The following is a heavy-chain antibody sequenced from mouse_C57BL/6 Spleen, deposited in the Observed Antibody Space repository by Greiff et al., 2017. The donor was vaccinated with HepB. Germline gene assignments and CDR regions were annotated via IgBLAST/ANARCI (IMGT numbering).Heavy chain of an antibody. J-gene: IGHJ4*01. V-gene: IGHV2-2*01. Sequence: VNLVESGPGLVQPSQSLSITCTVSGFSLTSYGVHWVRQSPGKGLEWLGVIWSGGSTDYNAAFISRLSISKDNSKCQVFFKMNSLQADDTAIYYCARNHYSNYLYAMDYWGQGTSVTVSS. CDR2: IWSGGST. D-gene: IGHD2-5*01. CDR3: ARNHYSNYLYAMDY. CDR1: GFSLTSYG.